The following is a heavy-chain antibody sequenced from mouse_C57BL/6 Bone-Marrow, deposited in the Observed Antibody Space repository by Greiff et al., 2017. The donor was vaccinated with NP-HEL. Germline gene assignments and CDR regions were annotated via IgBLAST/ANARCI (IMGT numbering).Heavy chain of an antibody. D-gene: IGHD1-1*01. CDR1: GYTFTSYW. CDR3: ARVDYGSSFLFDY. J-gene: IGHJ2*01. CDR2: IYPGSGST. Sequence: QVQLKQPGAELVKPGASVKMSCKASGYTFTSYWITWVKQRPGQGLEWIGDIYPGSGSTNYNEKFKSKATLTVDTSSSTAYMQLSSLTSEDSAVYYCARVDYGSSFLFDYWGQGTTLTVSS. V-gene: IGHV1-55*01.